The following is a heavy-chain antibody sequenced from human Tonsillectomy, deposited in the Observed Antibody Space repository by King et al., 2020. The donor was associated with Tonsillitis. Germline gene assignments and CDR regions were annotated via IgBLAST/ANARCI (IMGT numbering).Heavy chain of an antibody. Sequence: VQLVESGGGLVQPGRSLRLSCIASGFTFGDYAMIWVRQAPGKGLEWVGFIRSKAYGGTTEYAASVKGRFTISRDDSKSIAYLQMNSLKTEDTAVYYFTSDQDFGDYWGQGTVVTVSS. D-gene: IGHD2/OR15-2a*01. CDR2: IRSKAYGGTT. CDR1: GFTFGDYA. CDR3: TSDQDFGDY. J-gene: IGHJ4*02. V-gene: IGHV3-49*04.